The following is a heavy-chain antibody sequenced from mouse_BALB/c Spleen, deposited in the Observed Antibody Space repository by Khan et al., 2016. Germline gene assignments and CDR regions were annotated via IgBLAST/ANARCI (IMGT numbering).Heavy chain of an antibody. D-gene: IGHD2-3*01. V-gene: IGHV1-7*01. CDR2: INPSTGYT. J-gene: IGHJ2*01. CDR3: ARDGSPYYFDY. Sequence: QVQLQQSGAELAKPGASVKMSCKASGYTFTSYWMHWVKQRPGQGLEWIGYINPSTGYTEYNQKFKDKATLTADKSSSTAYMQLSSLTSEDSAVYYGARDGSPYYFDYWGQGTTLTVSS. CDR1: GYTFTSYW.